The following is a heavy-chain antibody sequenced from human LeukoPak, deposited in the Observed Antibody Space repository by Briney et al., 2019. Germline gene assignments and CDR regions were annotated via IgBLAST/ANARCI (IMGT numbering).Heavy chain of an antibody. D-gene: IGHD6-13*01. V-gene: IGHV4-30-4*01. CDR1: GGSISSGDYY. J-gene: IGHJ4*02. Sequence: SETLSLTCTVSGGSISSGDYYWNWIRQPPGKGLEWIGSIYYSGSTYYNPSLKSRLTISIDTSKNQFSLKLSSVTAADTAVYYCARDRRQLAFDYWGQGTLVTVSS. CDR3: ARDRRQLAFDY. CDR2: IYYSGST.